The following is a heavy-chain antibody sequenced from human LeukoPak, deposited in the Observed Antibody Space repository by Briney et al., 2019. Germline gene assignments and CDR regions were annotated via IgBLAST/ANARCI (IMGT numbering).Heavy chain of an antibody. CDR3: ARAYGGNSHYFEY. CDR2: IYYSGST. V-gene: IGHV4-59*08. D-gene: IGHD4-23*01. CDR1: GGSISSYY. J-gene: IGHJ4*02. Sequence: PSETLSLTCTVSGGSISSYYWSWLRQPPGKGLEWIGYIYYSGSTNYNPSLKSRVTISVDTSKNQFSLKLSSVTAADTAVYYCARAYGGNSHYFEYWGQGTLVTVST.